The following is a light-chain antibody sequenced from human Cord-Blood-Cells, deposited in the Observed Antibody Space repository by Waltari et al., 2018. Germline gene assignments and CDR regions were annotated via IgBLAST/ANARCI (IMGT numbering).Light chain of an antibody. V-gene: IGLV2-23*01. CDR2: EGS. Sequence: QSALTQTASVSGSPGPSLTISCTGTSSDVGGYNLVSWSQQHPGKAPKLMIYEGSKRPSGVSNRFSGSKSGNTASLTISGLQAEDDADYYCCSYAGSSTWVFGGGTKLTVL. CDR1: SSDVGGYNL. CDR3: CSYAGSSTWV. J-gene: IGLJ3*02.